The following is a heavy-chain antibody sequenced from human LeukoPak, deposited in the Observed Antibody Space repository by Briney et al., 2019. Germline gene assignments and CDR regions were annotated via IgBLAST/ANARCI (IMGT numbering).Heavy chain of an antibody. J-gene: IGHJ4*02. CDR3: AKVLFCSGDNFYSLDY. V-gene: IGHV3-23*01. CDR2: ITDSDTNT. D-gene: IGHD2-15*01. CDR1: GFTFSSYA. Sequence: GGSLRLSCAASGFTFSSYAMSWVRQAPGKGPEWVSAITDSDTNTYYADSVRGRFTISRDNSKNTLYLQMNSLRAEDTAVYYCAKVLFCSGDNFYSLDYWGQGTLVTVSS.